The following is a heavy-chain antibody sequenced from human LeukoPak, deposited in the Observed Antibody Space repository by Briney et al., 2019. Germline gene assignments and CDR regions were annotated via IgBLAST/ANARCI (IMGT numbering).Heavy chain of an antibody. CDR3: ASTYYYDSSYYFDY. D-gene: IGHD3-22*01. CDR1: GVSISSYY. J-gene: IGHJ4*02. Sequence: SETLSLTCTVSGVSISSYYWSWIRQPPGKGLEWIGYISYSGSTNYNPSLKSRVTISVNTSKNQFPLKLSSVTAADTAVYYCASTYYYDSSYYFDYWGQGTLVTVSS. CDR2: ISYSGST. V-gene: IGHV4-59*08.